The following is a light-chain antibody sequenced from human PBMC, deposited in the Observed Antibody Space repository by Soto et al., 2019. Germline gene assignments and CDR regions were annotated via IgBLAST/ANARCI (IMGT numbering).Light chain of an antibody. CDR1: SSDVGGYNY. J-gene: IGLJ3*02. Sequence: QSALTQPPSASGSPGQSVTISCTGTSSDVGGYNYVSWYQQHPGKAPKLMIYEVSKWPSGVPDRFSGFKSGNTASLTVSGLQAEDEADYYFSSYAGSNNLVFGGGTKVTVL. V-gene: IGLV2-8*01. CDR2: EVS. CDR3: SSYAGSNNLV.